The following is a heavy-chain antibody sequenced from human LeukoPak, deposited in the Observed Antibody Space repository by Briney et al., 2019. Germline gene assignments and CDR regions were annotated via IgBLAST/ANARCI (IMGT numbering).Heavy chain of an antibody. V-gene: IGHV3-33*01. CDR2: IWYDGSNE. CDR1: GLTFRNYG. Sequence: TGGSLRLSCAASGLTFRNYGMHWVRQAPGKGLDWVAVIWYDGSNEGYADSVKGRFTISRDNSKNMLYLQMNSLRDEDTAVYYCATNSGTPPRYMNVWGIGTTVSVSS. J-gene: IGHJ6*03. D-gene: IGHD1-26*01. CDR3: ATNSGTPPRYMNV.